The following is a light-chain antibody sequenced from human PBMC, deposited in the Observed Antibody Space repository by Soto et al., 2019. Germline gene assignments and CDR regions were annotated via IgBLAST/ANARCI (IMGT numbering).Light chain of an antibody. V-gene: IGKV1-39*01. J-gene: IGKJ1*01. Sequence: DIQMTQSPSSLSASVGDRVTITCRASQSIANYLNWYQQKPGTAPKLLIFAASSLQSGVPSRLSGSGSGTDFTLTISSLQPEDFATYYCQQYKTYPRAFGQGTRVE. CDR3: QQYKTYPRA. CDR1: QSIANY. CDR2: AAS.